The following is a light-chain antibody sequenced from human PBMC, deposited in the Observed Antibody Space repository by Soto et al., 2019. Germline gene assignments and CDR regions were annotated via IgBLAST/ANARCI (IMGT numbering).Light chain of an antibody. CDR2: GAS. CDR1: QSVSSN. CDR3: QQENNWPPWT. V-gene: IGKV3-15*01. Sequence: EIVMTQSPATLSVSPGERATLSCRASQSVSSNLAWYQQKPGQAPRLLIYGASTRATGIPARFSGSGSGTEFTLTISRLQSEDCAVYYCQQENNWPPWTFGQGTKVEIK. J-gene: IGKJ1*01.